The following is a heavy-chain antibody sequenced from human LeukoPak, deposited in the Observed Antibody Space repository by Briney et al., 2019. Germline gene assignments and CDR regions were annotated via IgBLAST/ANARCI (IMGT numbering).Heavy chain of an antibody. Sequence: PGGSLRLPCAASGFTFSSYWMHWVRQAPGKGLEWVANIKLDGTEKYYVDSVKGRFTISRDNAKNSLYLQMNSLRAEDTAVYYCARSAAGTYYWGQGTLVTVSS. D-gene: IGHD1-1*01. CDR3: ARSAAGTYY. CDR1: GFTFSSYW. J-gene: IGHJ4*02. CDR2: IKLDGTEK. V-gene: IGHV3-7*02.